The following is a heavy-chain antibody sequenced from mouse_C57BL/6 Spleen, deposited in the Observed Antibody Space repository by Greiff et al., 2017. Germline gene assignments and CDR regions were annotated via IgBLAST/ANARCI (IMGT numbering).Heavy chain of an antibody. D-gene: IGHD3-2*02. J-gene: IGHJ2*01. CDR2: ISGGGGNT. CDR1: GFTFSSYT. CDR3: ARPLSGYFDY. Sequence: EVQGVESGGGLVKPGGSLKLSCAASGFTFSSYTMSWVRQTPEKRLEWVATISGGGGNTYYPDSVKGRFTISRDNAKNTLYLQMSSLRSEDTALYYCARPLSGYFDYWGQGTTLTVSS. V-gene: IGHV5-9*01.